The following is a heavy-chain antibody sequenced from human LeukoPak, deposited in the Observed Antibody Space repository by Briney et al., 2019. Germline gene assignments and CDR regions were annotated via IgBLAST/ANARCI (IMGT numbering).Heavy chain of an antibody. V-gene: IGHV1-18*01. D-gene: IGHD6-19*01. CDR1: GYIFTSYS. CDR3: ARDLFRSSAWSDY. J-gene: IGHJ4*02. Sequence: ASVKVSCKASGYIFTSYSISWVRQAPGQGLEWMGWISAYNGDTNYVQKFQGRVTMTTDTSTSTAYMELKSLRSDDTAVYYCARDLFRSSAWSDYWGQGTLVTVSS. CDR2: ISAYNGDT.